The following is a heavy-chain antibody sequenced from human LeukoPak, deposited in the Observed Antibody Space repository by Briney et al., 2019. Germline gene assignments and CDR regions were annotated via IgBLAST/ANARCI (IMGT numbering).Heavy chain of an antibody. V-gene: IGHV3-23*01. CDR2: ISGSGGST. CDR1: GFSFSNYA. J-gene: IGHJ4*02. CDR3: ARDRRYSSSWYYFDY. Sequence: GGSLRLSCVPSGFSFSNYAMSWVRQAPGKGLEWVSSISGSGGSTHYADSVKGRFTISRDKTMNTLYLQMNSLRAEDTAVYYCARDRRYSSSWYYFDYWGQGTLVTVSS. D-gene: IGHD6-13*01.